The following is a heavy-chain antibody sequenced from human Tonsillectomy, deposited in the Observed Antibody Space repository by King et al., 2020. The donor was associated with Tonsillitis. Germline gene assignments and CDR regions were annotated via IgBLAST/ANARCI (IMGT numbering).Heavy chain of an antibody. D-gene: IGHD3-3*01. Sequence: VQLVESGGGVVQPGRSLRLSCAASGFIFSTYGVHWVRQAPGKGLEWVAVISYDGSKKYYADSVNGRFTISRDTSKNTLYLQMNRLRSEDTAVYYCARDQGFLEWLSAFPPNNWFDPWGQGTLVTVSS. V-gene: IGHV3-30-3*01. CDR2: ISYDGSKK. J-gene: IGHJ5*02. CDR3: ARDQGFLEWLSAFPPNNWFDP. CDR1: GFIFSTYG.